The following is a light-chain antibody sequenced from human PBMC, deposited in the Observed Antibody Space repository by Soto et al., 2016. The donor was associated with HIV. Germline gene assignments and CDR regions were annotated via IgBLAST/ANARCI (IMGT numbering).Light chain of an antibody. CDR2: AAS. V-gene: IGKV1-39*01. J-gene: IGKJ4*01. Sequence: DIQMTQSPSSLSASVGDRVTITCRASQSISSYLNWYQQKPGKAPKLLIYAASSLQSGVPSRFSGSGSGAEFTLTISNLQPEDFATYYCQQSYTTPLTFGGGTKVRSN. CDR1: QSISSY. CDR3: QQSYTTPLT.